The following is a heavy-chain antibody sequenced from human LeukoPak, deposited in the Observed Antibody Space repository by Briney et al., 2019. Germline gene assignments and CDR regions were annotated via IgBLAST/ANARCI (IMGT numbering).Heavy chain of an antibody. J-gene: IGHJ4*02. V-gene: IGHV3-30*18. CDR1: GFTFSSYG. D-gene: IGHD6-19*01. CDR2: ISYDGSNK. Sequence: GRSLRLSCAASGFTFSSYGMHWVRRAPGKGLEWVAVISYDGSNKYYADSVKGRFTISRDNSKNTLYLQMNSLRAEDTAVYYCAKRIGSGRTDRSAPLLFDYWGQGTLVTVSS. CDR3: AKRIGSGRTDRSAPLLFDY.